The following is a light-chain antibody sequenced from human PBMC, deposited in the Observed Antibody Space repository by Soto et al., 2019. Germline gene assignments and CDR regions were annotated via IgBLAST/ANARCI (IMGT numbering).Light chain of an antibody. J-gene: IGKJ3*01. CDR2: WAS. CDR1: QSVLYRSNNKNY. CDR3: QQYYDSPFT. Sequence: DIVMTQSPDSLAVSLGERATINCKSSQSVLYRSNNKNYLAWYQQKPGQPPKLLTSWASTRESGVPDRFSGSGSGTDFTLTISSLQAEDVAVYYCQQYYDSPFTFGPGTKVDIK. V-gene: IGKV4-1*01.